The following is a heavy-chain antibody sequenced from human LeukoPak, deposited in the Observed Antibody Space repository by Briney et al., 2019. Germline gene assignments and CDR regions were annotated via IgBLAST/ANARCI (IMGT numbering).Heavy chain of an antibody. D-gene: IGHD6-13*01. CDR3: ARAGGLYSSSWFDY. CDR2: INWNGGST. J-gene: IGHJ4*02. V-gene: IGHV3-20*04. Sequence: PGGSLRLSCAASGFTFDDYGMSWVRQAPGKGLEWGSGINWNGGSTGYADSVKGRFTISRDNAKNSLYLQMNSLRAEDTALYYCARAGGLYSSSWFDYWGQGTLVTVSS. CDR1: GFTFDDYG.